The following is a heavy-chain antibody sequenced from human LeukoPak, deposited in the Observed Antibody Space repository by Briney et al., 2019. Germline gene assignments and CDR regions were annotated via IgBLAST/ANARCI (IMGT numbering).Heavy chain of an antibody. Sequence: LRLSCAASGFTFSSYGMSWIRQPPGKGLEWIGEINHSGSTNYNPSLKSRVTISVDTSKNQFSLKLSSVTAAGTAVYYCARTLLTGYYFGNWFDPWGQGTLVTVSS. V-gene: IGHV4-34*01. J-gene: IGHJ5*02. D-gene: IGHD3-9*01. CDR1: GFTFSSYG. CDR3: ARTLLTGYYFGNWFDP. CDR2: INHSGST.